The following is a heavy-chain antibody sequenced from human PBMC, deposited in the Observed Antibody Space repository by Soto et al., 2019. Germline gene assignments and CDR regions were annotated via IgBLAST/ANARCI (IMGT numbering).Heavy chain of an antibody. CDR2: IYWDDDK. Sequence: SGPTLVNPTQTLTLTCTFSGFSLNTGGVGVAWIRQPPGKALEWLAVIYWDDDKRYSPSLKSRLTISKDTSKNQVVLTMTNMDPVYTATYYCAHTPFFGDKLDYWGQGALVTVSS. V-gene: IGHV2-5*02. J-gene: IGHJ4*02. CDR3: AHTPFFGDKLDY. CDR1: GFSLNTGGVG. D-gene: IGHD2-21*01.